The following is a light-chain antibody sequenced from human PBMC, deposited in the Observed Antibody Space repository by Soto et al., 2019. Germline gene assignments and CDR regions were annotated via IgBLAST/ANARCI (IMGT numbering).Light chain of an antibody. Sequence: DIQMTQSPPTLPASAGDRVTITCLASQDISRWLAWYQQKPGKAPKLLIYDASNLETGVPSRFSGSGSGTDFTFTISSLQPEDIATYYCQQYDNLPLTFGGGTKVDIK. V-gene: IGKV1-33*01. J-gene: IGKJ4*01. CDR3: QQYDNLPLT. CDR2: DAS. CDR1: QDISRW.